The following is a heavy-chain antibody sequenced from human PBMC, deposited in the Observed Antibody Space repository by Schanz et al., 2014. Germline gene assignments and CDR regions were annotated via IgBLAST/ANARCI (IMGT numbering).Heavy chain of an antibody. V-gene: IGHV1-2*02. CDR2: INPNSGET. Sequence: QLVQSGPAVKKPGASMKVSCLASGYSFTEYFLHWVRQAPGQGLEWMGWINPNSGETNYEQKFKGRVTLTSDTSISTAFMELSGLTSDDTATYFCARARYTGYDCSGYWGQGTLLIVSS. CDR3: ARARYTGYDCSGY. J-gene: IGHJ4*02. D-gene: IGHD5-12*01. CDR1: GYSFTEYF.